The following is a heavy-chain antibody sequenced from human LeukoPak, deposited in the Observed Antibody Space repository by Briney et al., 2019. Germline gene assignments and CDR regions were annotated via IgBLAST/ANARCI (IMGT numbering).Heavy chain of an antibody. CDR2: MNPNSGNT. Sequence: ASVRVSCKASGYTFTSYDINWVRQATGQGLEWMGWMNPNSGNTGYAQKFQGRVTITRNTSISTAYMELSSLRSEDTAVYYCARGGYYDFWSGYYRFSAFDYWGQGTLVTVSS. J-gene: IGHJ4*02. CDR1: GYTFTSYD. V-gene: IGHV1-8*03. D-gene: IGHD3-3*01. CDR3: ARGGYYDFWSGYYRFSAFDY.